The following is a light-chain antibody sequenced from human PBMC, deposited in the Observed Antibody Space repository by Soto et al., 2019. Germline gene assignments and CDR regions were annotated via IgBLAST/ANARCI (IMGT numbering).Light chain of an antibody. Sequence: QSVLTQPPSASGTPGQRVTISCSGSKSNIGSNTVNWYQQVPGTAPRLLIHTNTLRPSGVPDRFSAPKSDTSASLTIGGVQSEDEAVYYCAAWDDTLIVFGSGTKVTVL. V-gene: IGLV1-44*01. CDR1: KSNIGSNT. J-gene: IGLJ1*01. CDR3: AAWDDTLIV. CDR2: TNT.